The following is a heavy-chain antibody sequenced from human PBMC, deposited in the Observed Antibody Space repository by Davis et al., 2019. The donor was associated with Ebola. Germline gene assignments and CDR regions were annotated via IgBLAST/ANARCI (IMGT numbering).Heavy chain of an antibody. Sequence: GESLKISCAASGFTFSSYAMNWVRQVPGKGLEWVSAIDGGGDATYYADSVKGRFTISRDTSKNTLFLQMNSLRAEDTAVYYCAKDWGDMVRGVMIDYWGQGTLVTVSS. CDR2: IDGGGDAT. CDR3: AKDWGDMVRGVMIDY. J-gene: IGHJ4*02. D-gene: IGHD3-10*01. CDR1: GFTFSSYA. V-gene: IGHV3-23*01.